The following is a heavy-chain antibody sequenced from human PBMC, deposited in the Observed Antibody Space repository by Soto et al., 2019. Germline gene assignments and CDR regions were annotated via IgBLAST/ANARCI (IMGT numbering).Heavy chain of an antibody. CDR2: IIAGSGSI. V-gene: IGHV1-3*01. J-gene: IGHJ4*02. D-gene: IGHD5-12*01. CDR1: GYIFTKYT. Sequence: ASVKVSCKASGYIFTKYTVHWVRQAPGQGLEWMGWIIAGSGSIKYSQRFQGRVTITRDTTANTTYMEVSSLRSEDTAVYYCARGSRSTTLLDYWGPGTLVTVSS. CDR3: ARGSRSTTLLDY.